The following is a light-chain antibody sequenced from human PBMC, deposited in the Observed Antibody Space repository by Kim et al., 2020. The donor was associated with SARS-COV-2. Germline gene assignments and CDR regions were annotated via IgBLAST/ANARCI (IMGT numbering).Light chain of an antibody. J-gene: IGKJ4*01. CDR3: QKYNDYPLT. Sequence: DIQMTQSPSTLSASIGDRVTITCRASQSISNWLAWYQQKPGKAPKLLIHKASTLQTGVPSRFSGTGFGTEFSLIISSLQPDDFATYYCQKYNDYPLTFGGGTKLEI. CDR2: KAS. CDR1: QSISNW. V-gene: IGKV1-5*03.